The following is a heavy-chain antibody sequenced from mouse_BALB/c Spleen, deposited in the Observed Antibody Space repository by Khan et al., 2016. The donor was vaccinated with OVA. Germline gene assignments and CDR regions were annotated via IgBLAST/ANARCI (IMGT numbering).Heavy chain of an antibody. J-gene: IGHJ2*01. CDR3: ARMARTIN. V-gene: IGHV5-6-3*01. CDR1: GFTFSSYG. CDR2: INSNGGST. Sequence: EVELVESGGGLVQPGGSLKLSCAASGFTFSSYGMPWVRQTPDKRLELVATINSNGGSTYYPDSVKGRFTISRDNAKNTLYLQMSSLKSEDTAMYCCARMARTINWGQGTTLTVSS.